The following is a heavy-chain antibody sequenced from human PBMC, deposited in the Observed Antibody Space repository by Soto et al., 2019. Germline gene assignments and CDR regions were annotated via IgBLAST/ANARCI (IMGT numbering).Heavy chain of an antibody. V-gene: IGHV3-30*18. CDR2: ISYDGSNK. CDR3: AKDVVVGATTGLGDYYYYYGMDV. D-gene: IGHD1-26*01. CDR1: GFTFSSYG. J-gene: IGHJ6*02. Sequence: ESGGGVVQPGRSLRLSCAASGFTFSSYGMHWVRQAPGTGLEWVAVISYDGSNKYYADSVKGRFTISRDNSKNTLYLQMNSLRAEDTAGYYCAKDVVVGATTGLGDYYYYYGMDVWGQGTTVTVSS.